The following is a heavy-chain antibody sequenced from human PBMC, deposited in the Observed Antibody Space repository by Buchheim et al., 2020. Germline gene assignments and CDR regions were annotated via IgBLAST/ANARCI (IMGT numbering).Heavy chain of an antibody. CDR2: IHHTGST. Sequence: QVQLQESGPGLAKPSGTLSLTCAVSGVSISSTSYWSWVRQPPGKGLEWIGEIHHTGSTNYNPSLQSRVTISIDQSKNHYSPKVTSVTAADTAVYYCARPFRSGYWPFDSWGQGTL. J-gene: IGHJ4*02. D-gene: IGHD3-3*01. V-gene: IGHV4-4*02. CDR3: ARPFRSGYWPFDS. CDR1: GVSISSTSY.